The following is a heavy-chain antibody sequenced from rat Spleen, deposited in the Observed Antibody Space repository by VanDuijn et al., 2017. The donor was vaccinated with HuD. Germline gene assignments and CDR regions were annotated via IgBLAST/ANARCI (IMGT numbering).Heavy chain of an antibody. V-gene: IGHV5-29*01. Sequence: EVQLVESGGDLVQPGRSLKLSCAASGFTFSSYDMVWVRQAPAQGLKWVATISYDGSTPYYRDSVKGRFTISRDNARSTLYLHMDSLRSDDTATYYCTRGYYFDYWGQGVMVTVSS. CDR1: GFTFSSYD. CDR3: TRGYYFDY. CDR2: ISYDGSTP. J-gene: IGHJ2*01.